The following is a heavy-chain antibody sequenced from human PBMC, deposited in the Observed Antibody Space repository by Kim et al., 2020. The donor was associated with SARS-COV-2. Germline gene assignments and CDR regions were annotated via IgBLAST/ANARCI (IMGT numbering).Heavy chain of an antibody. CDR1: GFTFGSYA. D-gene: IGHD6-19*01. CDR2: MSRSGRT. CDR3: VEGLTYSSGIGAFDI. V-gene: IGHV3-23*01. Sequence: GGSLRLSCAASGFTFGSYAMTWVRQAPGKGLEWVSTMSRSGRTYYADSVKGRFTVSRDNSKNTFYVQMNILRAEDTAISYFVEGLTYSSGIGAFDICGQG. J-gene: IGHJ3*02.